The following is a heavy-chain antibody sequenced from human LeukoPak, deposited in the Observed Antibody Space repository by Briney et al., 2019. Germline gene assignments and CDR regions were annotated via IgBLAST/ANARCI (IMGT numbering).Heavy chain of an antibody. D-gene: IGHD3-3*02. V-gene: IGHV4-59*01. Sequence: SETLSLTCAVYGGSFSGYYWSWIRQPPGKGLEWIGYIYYSGSTNYNPSLKSRVTISVDTSKNQFSLKLSSVTAADTAVYYCARGLHFWSGYYGYYFDYWGQGTLVTVSS. CDR1: GGSFSGYY. J-gene: IGHJ4*02. CDR2: IYYSGST. CDR3: ARGLHFWSGYYGYYFDY.